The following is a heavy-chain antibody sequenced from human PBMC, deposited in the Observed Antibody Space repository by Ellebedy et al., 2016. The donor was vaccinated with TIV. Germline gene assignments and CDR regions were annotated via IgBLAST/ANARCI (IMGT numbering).Heavy chain of an antibody. D-gene: IGHD1-26*01. CDR2: IRSKAYGGTT. V-gene: IGHV3-49*03. CDR3: TRQRGNIVGATTPLGY. J-gene: IGHJ4*02. CDR1: GFTFGDYA. Sequence: GESLKISXPASGFTFGDYAMSWFRQAPGKGLEWVGFIRSKAYGGTTEYAASVKGRFTISRDDSKSIAYLQMNSLKTEDTAVYYCTRQRGNIVGATTPLGYWGQGTLVTVSS.